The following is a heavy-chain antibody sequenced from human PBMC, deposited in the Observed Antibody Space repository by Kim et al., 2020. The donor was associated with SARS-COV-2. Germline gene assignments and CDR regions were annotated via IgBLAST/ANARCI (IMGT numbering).Heavy chain of an antibody. D-gene: IGHD3-10*01. V-gene: IGHV3-9*01. Sequence: IGYADSVKGRFTISRDNAKNSLYLQMNSLRAEDTALYYCAKLYGSGSYFDYWGQGTLVTVSS. CDR2: I. CDR3: AKLYGSGSYFDY. J-gene: IGHJ4*02.